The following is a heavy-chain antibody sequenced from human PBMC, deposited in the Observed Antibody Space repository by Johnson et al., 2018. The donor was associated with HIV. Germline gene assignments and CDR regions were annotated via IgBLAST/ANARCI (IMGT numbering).Heavy chain of an antibody. V-gene: IGHV3-11*04. D-gene: IGHD3-16*01. J-gene: IGHJ3*01. CDR2: ISGSGSII. Sequence: QEQLVESGGGLVKPGGSLKLSCAVSGFTFSDHYMSWIRQTPGKGLQWVSYISGSGSIIYSSDSVQGRFTISRDNVKNSLYLQMDSLRPEDTAVYYCARSRHGGIQPSDAFDVWGQGTMVTVSS. CDR1: GFTFSDHY. CDR3: ARSRHGGIQPSDAFDV.